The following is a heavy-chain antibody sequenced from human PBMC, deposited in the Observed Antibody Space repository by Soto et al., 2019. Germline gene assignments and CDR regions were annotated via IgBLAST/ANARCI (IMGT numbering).Heavy chain of an antibody. Sequence: ASVEGLRKASGYSFTTHGISWVRRAPGHGLEWMGWISAYNGDTHYVQRFQGRLTMTTDTSTSTAYMELRSLTSDDTAVYYCARDPPFSGILRGTPLMDVWGQGTTVTVSS. J-gene: IGHJ6*02. CDR2: ISAYNGDT. CDR1: GYSFTTHG. V-gene: IGHV1-18*04. CDR3: ARDPPFSGILRGTPLMDV. D-gene: IGHD4-17*01.